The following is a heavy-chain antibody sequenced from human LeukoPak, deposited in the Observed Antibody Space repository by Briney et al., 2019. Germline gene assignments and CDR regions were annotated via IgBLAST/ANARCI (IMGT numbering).Heavy chain of an antibody. V-gene: IGHV3-53*01. Sequence: GGSLRLSCAASGFTVSSNYMSWVRQAPGRGLECVSVIYSGGSTYYADSVKGRFTISRDNSKNTLYLQMNSLRAEDTAVYYCATRRGRSSGYYPPSYWSQGTLVTVP. J-gene: IGHJ4*02. CDR1: GFTVSSNY. D-gene: IGHD3-22*01. CDR2: IYSGGST. CDR3: ATRRGRSSGYYPPSY.